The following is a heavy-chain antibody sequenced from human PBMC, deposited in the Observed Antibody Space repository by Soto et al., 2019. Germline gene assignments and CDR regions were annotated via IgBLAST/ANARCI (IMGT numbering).Heavy chain of an antibody. CDR2: ISYDGSNN. CDR1: GFTFSSYG. CDR3: AKDKGTTGLYDY. J-gene: IGHJ4*02. D-gene: IGHD1-1*01. V-gene: IGHV3-30*18. Sequence: GGSLRLSCAASGFTFSSYGMHWVRQAPGKVLEWVAVISYDGSNNYYADSVKGRFTISRDNSKNTLYLQMNSLRAEDTAVYYCAKDKGTTGLYDYWGQRTLVTVSS.